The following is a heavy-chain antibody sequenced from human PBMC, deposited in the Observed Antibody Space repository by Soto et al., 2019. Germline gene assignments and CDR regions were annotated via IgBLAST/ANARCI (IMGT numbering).Heavy chain of an antibody. V-gene: IGHV4-39*01. CDR3: ARHPDYYIVTGYYSESIDY. Sequence: QLQLQESGPGLVKPSETLSLTCTVSGGSISSSSYYWGWIRQPPGKGLEGIGSNYYSGSTYYNPSLKSPVTISVDTSKNQFSLKLSSVTAADAAVYYCARHPDYYIVTGYYSESIDYWGQGTLVTVSS. D-gene: IGHD3-9*01. CDR1: GGSISSSSYY. CDR2: NYYSGST. J-gene: IGHJ4*02.